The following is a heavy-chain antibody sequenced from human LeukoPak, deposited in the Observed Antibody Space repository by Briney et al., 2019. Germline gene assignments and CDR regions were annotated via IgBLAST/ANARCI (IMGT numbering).Heavy chain of an antibody. V-gene: IGHV3-23*01. D-gene: IGHD2-8*01. CDR1: GFSFSSFA. J-gene: IGHJ4*02. CDR2: VSGGGAYT. Sequence: GGSLTLSCVGSGFSFSSFAMSWVRQAPGKGLEWVSTVSGGGAYTYYADSGKGRFTVSRDDSKSMHFLQMNSLRPEDTALYFCAKRITVSAGYYLDSWGQGTLVTVSS. CDR3: AKRITVSAGYYLDS.